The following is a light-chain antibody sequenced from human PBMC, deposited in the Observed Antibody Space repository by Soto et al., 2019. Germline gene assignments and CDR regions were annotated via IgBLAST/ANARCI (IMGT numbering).Light chain of an antibody. V-gene: IGLV2-8*01. CDR1: DSDIGGYNY. CDR3: RLNVGSTFYV. J-gene: IGLJ1*01. Sequence: QSALTQPPTASVYTSQSATISCTGTDSDIGGYNYVSWYQQHPGKAPKLMIFEVSKRPSGVAGRFSGSKSGTTASLTVSGLQAEDEGSYYCRLNVGSTFYVFGTGTKVTVL. CDR2: EVS.